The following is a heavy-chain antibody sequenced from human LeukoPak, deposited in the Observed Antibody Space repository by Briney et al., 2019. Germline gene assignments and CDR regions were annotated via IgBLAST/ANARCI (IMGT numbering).Heavy chain of an antibody. CDR2: INHSGST. J-gene: IGHJ4*02. Sequence: SETLSLTCAVYGGSFSDYYWSWIRQPPGKGLEWIGEINHSGSTNYNPSLKSRVTISVDTSKNQFSLKLNSVTAADTAVYYCARQIAAAGYFDYWGQGNLVIVSS. V-gene: IGHV4-34*01. CDR3: ARQIAAAGYFDY. CDR1: GGSFSDYY. D-gene: IGHD6-13*01.